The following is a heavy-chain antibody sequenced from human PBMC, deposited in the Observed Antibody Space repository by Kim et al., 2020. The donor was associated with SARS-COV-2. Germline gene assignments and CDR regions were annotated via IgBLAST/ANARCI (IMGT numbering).Heavy chain of an antibody. V-gene: IGHV3-23*01. CDR3: AKDYGSGHVGGMDV. Sequence: GGSLRLSCAASGFTFSSYAMSWVRQAPGKGLEWVSAISGSGGSTYYADSVKGRFTISRDNSKNTLYLQMNSLRAEDTAVYYCAKDYGSGHVGGMDVWGQGTTVTVSS. CDR2: ISGSGGST. D-gene: IGHD3-10*01. J-gene: IGHJ6*02. CDR1: GFTFSSYA.